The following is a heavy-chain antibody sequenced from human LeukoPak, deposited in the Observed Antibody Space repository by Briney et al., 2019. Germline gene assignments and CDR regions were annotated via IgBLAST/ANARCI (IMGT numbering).Heavy chain of an antibody. D-gene: IGHD6-19*01. CDR3: ARAMDSSGWGAFDI. CDR1: GFTLSDYY. J-gene: IGHJ3*02. CDR2: ISSSSSYT. V-gene: IGHV3-11*05. Sequence: GGSLRLSCAASGFTLSDYYMSWIRQAPGKGLEWVSYISSSSSYTNYADSVKGRFTISRDNAKNSLYLQMNSLRAEDTAVYYCARAMDSSGWGAFDIWGQGTMVTVSS.